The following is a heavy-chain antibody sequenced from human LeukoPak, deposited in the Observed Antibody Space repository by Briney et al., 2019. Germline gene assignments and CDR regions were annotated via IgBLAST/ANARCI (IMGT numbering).Heavy chain of an antibody. CDR2: IIPIFGTA. Sequence: SVKVSCKASGGTFSSYAISWVRQAPGQGLEWMGGIIPIFGTANYAQKFQGRVTITADESTSTAYMELSSLRSEDTAVYYCARTGRWLQSTLDAFDIWGQGTMVTVSS. V-gene: IGHV1-69*13. D-gene: IGHD5-24*01. J-gene: IGHJ3*02. CDR3: ARTGRWLQSTLDAFDI. CDR1: GGTFSSYA.